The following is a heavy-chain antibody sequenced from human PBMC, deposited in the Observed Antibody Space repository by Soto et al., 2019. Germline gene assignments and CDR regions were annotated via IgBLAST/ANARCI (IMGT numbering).Heavy chain of an antibody. CDR2: IDTSGHST. D-gene: IGHD6-13*01. V-gene: IGHV3-74*01. CDR3: AKDSWYFDL. J-gene: IGHJ4*02. Sequence: PGGSLSLSCKASGFVFTNSWLHWFRHVPGKGLVWVARIDTSGHSTNYAESVKGRFTISRDNAKNTVSLQMNSLRVEDTGVYYCAKDSWYFDLWSQGSQVTVSS. CDR1: GFVFTNSW.